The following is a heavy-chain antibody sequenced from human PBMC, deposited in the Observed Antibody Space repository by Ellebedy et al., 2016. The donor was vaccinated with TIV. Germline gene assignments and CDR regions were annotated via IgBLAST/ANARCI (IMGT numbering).Heavy chain of an antibody. V-gene: IGHV3-30-3*01. J-gene: IGHJ3*02. CDR2: ISYNGNDK. CDR3: ARDPGRGFDI. D-gene: IGHD3-10*01. CDR1: GFTFSSYA. Sequence: PGGSLRLSCAASGFTFSSYAMHWVRQAPGKGLEWVAVISYNGNDKYYADSVNGRFTLSRDNSKKTLYLQMNSLRAEDKAIYYCARDPGRGFDIWGQGTMVTVSS.